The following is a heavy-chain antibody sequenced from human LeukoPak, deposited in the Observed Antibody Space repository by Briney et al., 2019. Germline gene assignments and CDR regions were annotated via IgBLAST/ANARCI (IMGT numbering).Heavy chain of an antibody. CDR1: GGSFSGYY. V-gene: IGHV4-34*01. CDR2: INHSGST. D-gene: IGHD6-6*01. Sequence: SETLSLTCAVYGGSFSGYYWSWIRQPPGKGLEWIGEINHSGSTNYNPSLKSRVTISVDTSKNQFSLKLSSVTAADTAVYYCARVARLGAARYYYMDVWGKGTTVTVSS. CDR3: ARVARLGAARYYYMDV. J-gene: IGHJ6*03.